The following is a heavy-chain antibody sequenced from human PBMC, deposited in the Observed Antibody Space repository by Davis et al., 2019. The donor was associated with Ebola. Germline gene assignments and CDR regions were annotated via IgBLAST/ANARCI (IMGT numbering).Heavy chain of an antibody. CDR1: GFTFSSHA. CDR2: ISGSGGRT. Sequence: GESLKISCAASGFTFSSHAINWVRQAPGKGLECVSSISGSGGRTYYADSVKGRFTVSRDNSKNTLYLQMNSLRAEDTAVYYCARYCHYPDCSYFDFWGQGTVVAVSS. CDR3: ARYCHYPDCSYFDF. D-gene: IGHD2-15*01. V-gene: IGHV3-23*01. J-gene: IGHJ4*02.